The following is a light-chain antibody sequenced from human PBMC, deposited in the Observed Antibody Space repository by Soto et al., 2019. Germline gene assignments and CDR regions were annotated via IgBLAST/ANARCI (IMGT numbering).Light chain of an antibody. V-gene: IGKV2-28*01. Sequence: DIVMTQSPLSLPVTPGEPASISCRSSQSLRHHNGYNYLDWYLQKPGQSPQVLIYLGSNRASGVTDRVSGSGSGAVVTLKISRVEAEYVGVYYCIQTLQAPYSFGHGTKLEIK. CDR2: LGS. CDR3: IQTLQAPYS. CDR1: QSLRHHNGYNY. J-gene: IGKJ2*01.